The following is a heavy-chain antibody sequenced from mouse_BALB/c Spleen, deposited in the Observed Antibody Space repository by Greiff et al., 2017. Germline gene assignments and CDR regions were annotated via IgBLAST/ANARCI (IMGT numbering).Heavy chain of an antibody. Sequence: VQLQQPGAELVRPGASVKLSCKASGYTFTSYWINWVKQRPGQGLEWIGNIYPSDSYTNYNQKFKDKATLTVDKSSSTAYMQLSSPTSEDSAVYYCTREGNWGQGTTLTVSS. J-gene: IGHJ2*01. V-gene: IGHV1-69*02. CDR3: TREGN. CDR1: GYTFTSYW. CDR2: IYPSDSYT.